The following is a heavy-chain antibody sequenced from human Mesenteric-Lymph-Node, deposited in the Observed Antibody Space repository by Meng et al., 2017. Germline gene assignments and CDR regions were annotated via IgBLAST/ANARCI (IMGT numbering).Heavy chain of an antibody. Sequence: QVQLVQSGAEVKKPGAPVKVSCKAAGYTSTGYFMFWVRLAPGQGLEWMGRLNPDSGGTNYAQKFQGRVTMTRDTSINTAYMELSSLRSDDAALYFCARGRSYCSGGSCSSEYYFDYWGQGTLVTVSS. CDR1: GYTSTGYF. V-gene: IGHV1-2*06. D-gene: IGHD2-15*01. CDR3: ARGRSYCSGGSCSSEYYFDY. J-gene: IGHJ4*02. CDR2: LNPDSGGT.